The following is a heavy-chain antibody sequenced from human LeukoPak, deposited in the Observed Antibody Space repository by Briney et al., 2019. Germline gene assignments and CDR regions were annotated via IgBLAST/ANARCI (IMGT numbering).Heavy chain of an antibody. CDR3: AREGSQSASGTYPGND. V-gene: IGHV3-23*01. D-gene: IGHD1-26*01. CDR2: ISGGGGST. Sequence: GGSLRLSCTASGFSFSTYAMNWVRQAPGKGLEWVSTISGGGGSTFYADSVKGRFTISRDNSKNTLYLQMNSLRAEDTAVYYCAREGSQSASGTYPGNDWGQGTLVTVSS. J-gene: IGHJ4*02. CDR1: GFSFSTYA.